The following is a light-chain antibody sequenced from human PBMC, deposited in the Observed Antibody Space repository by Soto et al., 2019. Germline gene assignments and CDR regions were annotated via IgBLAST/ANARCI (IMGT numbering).Light chain of an antibody. CDR3: QQSYSTPPLT. V-gene: IGKV1-39*01. Sequence: DIQMTQSPSSLSASVGDRVTITCRASQSISSYLNWYQQKPGKALKLLIYAASSLQSVVPSRFSGSGSGTDFTLTISSLQPEDFATYYCQQSYSTPPLTFGGGTKVEIK. CDR2: AAS. CDR1: QSISSY. J-gene: IGKJ4*01.